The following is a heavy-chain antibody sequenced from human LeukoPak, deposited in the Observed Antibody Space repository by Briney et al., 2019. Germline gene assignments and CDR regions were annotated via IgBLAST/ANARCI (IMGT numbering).Heavy chain of an antibody. Sequence: GESLKISCKGSGYSFTSYWIGWVRQMPGKGLEWMGIIYPGDSDTRYSPSFQGQVTISADKSISTAYLQWSSLKASDTAVYYCARHMDYYGSGNYYSPYYYYMDVWGKGTTVTISS. CDR3: ARHMDYYGSGNYYSPYYYYMDV. D-gene: IGHD3-10*01. V-gene: IGHV5-51*01. J-gene: IGHJ6*03. CDR1: GYSFTSYW. CDR2: IYPGDSDT.